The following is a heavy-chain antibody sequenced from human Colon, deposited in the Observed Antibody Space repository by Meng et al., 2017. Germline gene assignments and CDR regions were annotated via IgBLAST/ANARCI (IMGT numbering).Heavy chain of an antibody. D-gene: IGHD3-10*01. CDR3: VRDDGSAPYDY. Sequence: VRLVEAGGSLVQPGGSLRLSCAASGLTFSNYWMHWVRQVPGKGLVWVSRINNDGSNTLYADSVKGRFTISRDNAKNTVYLQMNSLRAEDTAVYYCVRDDGSAPYDYWGQGTLVTVSS. V-gene: IGHV3-74*01. J-gene: IGHJ4*02. CDR2: INNDGSNT. CDR1: GLTFSNYW.